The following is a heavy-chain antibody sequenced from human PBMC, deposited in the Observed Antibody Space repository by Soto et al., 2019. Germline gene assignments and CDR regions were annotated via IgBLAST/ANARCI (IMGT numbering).Heavy chain of an antibody. Sequence: LSLTCAASGFTFSSYSMNWVRQAPGKGLEWVSSISSSSSYIYYADSVKGRFTISRDNAKNSLYLQLNSLRAEDTAVYYCARSTGIFGVVSPHYYGMDVWGQGTTVTVSS. CDR2: ISSSSSYI. CDR3: ARSTGIFGVVSPHYYGMDV. J-gene: IGHJ6*02. D-gene: IGHD3-3*01. CDR1: GFTFSSYS. V-gene: IGHV3-21*01.